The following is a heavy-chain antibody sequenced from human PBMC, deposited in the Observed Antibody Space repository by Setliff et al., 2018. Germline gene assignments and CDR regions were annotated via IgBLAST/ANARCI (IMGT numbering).Heavy chain of an antibody. Sequence: GGSLRLSCAASGSTCSSYCMSWVRQAPGKGLEWVATIKQDGSDKYYVDSVKGRFTISRDNAKNSLYLQMNSLRAEDTAVYYGARAFGSGWFWGQGTLVTVSS. V-gene: IGHV3-7*01. CDR1: GSTCSSYC. J-gene: IGHJ4*02. CDR2: IKQDGSDK. CDR3: ARAFGSGWF. D-gene: IGHD6-19*01.